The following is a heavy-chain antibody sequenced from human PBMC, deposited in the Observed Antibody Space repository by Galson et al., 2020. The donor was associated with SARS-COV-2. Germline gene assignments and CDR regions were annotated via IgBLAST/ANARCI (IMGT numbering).Heavy chain of an antibody. CDR1: GGTFSSYA. CDR3: ARSVVVVGAFDI. Sequence: SVKVSCKASGGTFSSYAISWVRQAPGQGLAWMGGIIPIFGTANYAQKFQGRVTITADESTSTAYMELSSLRSEDTAMYYCARSVVVVGAFDIWGQGTMVTVSA. CDR2: IIPIFGTA. D-gene: IGHD2-15*01. V-gene: IGHV1-69*13. J-gene: IGHJ3*02.